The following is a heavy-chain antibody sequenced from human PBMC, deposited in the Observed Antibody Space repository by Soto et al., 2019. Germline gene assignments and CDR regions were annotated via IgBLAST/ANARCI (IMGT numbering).Heavy chain of an antibody. CDR1: GFTFSTDG. J-gene: IGHJ4*02. D-gene: IGHD3-22*01. V-gene: IGHV3-30*18. CDR3: AKEQLAMTVVVADYFDS. CDR2: ISYDGGSK. Sequence: QVQLVESGGGVVQPGKSLRLSCAASGFTFSTDGIHWVRQAPGKGLEWLALISYDGGSKYYGDSVKGRFIISKDNSHNALALQMNSLIADDTAVYFCAKEQLAMTVVVADYFDSWGQGTLVTVSS.